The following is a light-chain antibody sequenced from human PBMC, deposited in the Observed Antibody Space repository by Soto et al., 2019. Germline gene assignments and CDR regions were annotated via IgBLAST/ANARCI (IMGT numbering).Light chain of an antibody. V-gene: IGKV1-27*01. CDR1: QGIADY. J-gene: IGKJ2*01. CDR3: QKYSSAPHT. CDR2: AAS. Sequence: DIQMTQSPSSLSASVGARVTITCRASQGIADYLAWYQQKRGKVPKLLIYAASTLQSGVPSRISGSGSGTDFTLTISSLQPEDVATYYCQKYSSAPHTFGQGTKLDIK.